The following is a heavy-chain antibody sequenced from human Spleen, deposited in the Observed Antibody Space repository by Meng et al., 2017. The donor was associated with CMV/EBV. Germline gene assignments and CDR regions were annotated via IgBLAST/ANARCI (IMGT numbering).Heavy chain of an antibody. D-gene: IGHD7-27*01. CDR3: ARDNNWGPDY. J-gene: IGHJ4*02. Sequence: ASVKVSCKASGYTFTGYYMHWVRQAPGQGLEWMGWINPNRGVTNYAQRFQGRVTMTRDTSITTAYMELSSLRSDDTAVYYCARDNNWGPDYWGQGTLVTVSS. V-gene: IGHV1-2*02. CDR2: INPNRGVT. CDR1: GYTFTGYY.